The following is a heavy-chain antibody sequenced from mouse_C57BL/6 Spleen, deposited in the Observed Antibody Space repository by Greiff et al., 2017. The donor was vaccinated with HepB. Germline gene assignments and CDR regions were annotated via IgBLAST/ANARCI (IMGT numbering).Heavy chain of an antibody. V-gene: IGHV5-4*01. D-gene: IGHD2-4*01. Sequence: DVQLQESGGGLVKPGGSLKLSCAASGFTFSSYAMSWVRQTPEKRLEWVATISDGGSYTYYPDNVKGRFTISRDNAKNNLYLQMSHLKSEDTAMYYCARDRRISTDYDPAYYFDYWGQGTTLTVSS. CDR2: ISDGGSYT. J-gene: IGHJ2*01. CDR3: ARDRRISTDYDPAYYFDY. CDR1: GFTFSSYA.